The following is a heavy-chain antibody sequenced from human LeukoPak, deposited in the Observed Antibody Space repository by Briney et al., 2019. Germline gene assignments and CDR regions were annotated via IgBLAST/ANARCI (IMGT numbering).Heavy chain of an antibody. CDR3: VRANQCSSTSCYTMGDYYYYMHV. CDR1: RFRFSDNY. J-gene: IGHJ6*03. V-gene: IGHV3-11*04. Sequence: PGGSLRLSCAASRFRFSDNYMSWVRQAPGKGLEWVSYISSSGTTIYYADSVKGRFTISRDNAKNSLYLQMNSLRAEDTAVYYCVRANQCSSTSCYTMGDYYYYMHVWGKGTTVTVSS. D-gene: IGHD2-2*02. CDR2: ISSSGTTI.